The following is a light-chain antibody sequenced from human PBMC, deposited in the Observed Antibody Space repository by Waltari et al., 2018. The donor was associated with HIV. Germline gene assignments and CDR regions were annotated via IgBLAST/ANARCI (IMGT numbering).Light chain of an antibody. J-gene: IGLJ2*01. V-gene: IGLV2-23*02. CDR2: EVT. CDR1: RSDVGAYHL. CDR3: CSYTGTGIV. Sequence: QSALTQPASVSGSPGQSITISCPGTRSDVGAYHLFSWYQQHPGTAPKLMIFEVTTRPSGVSDRFSGSRSGNTASLTISGLQAEDEGDYHCCSYTGTGIVFGGGTKLTVL.